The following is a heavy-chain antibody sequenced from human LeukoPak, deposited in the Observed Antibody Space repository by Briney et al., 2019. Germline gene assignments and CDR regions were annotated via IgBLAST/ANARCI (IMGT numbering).Heavy chain of an antibody. CDR3: AELGITMIGGV. CDR1: GFTFRSYG. Sequence: GGSLRLSCAASGFTFRSYGMNWVRQAPGKGLEGVSYISSSGSTIYYADSVKGRFTISRDNAKNSLYLQMNSLRAEDTAVYYCAELGITMIGGVWGKGTTVTISS. D-gene: IGHD3-10*02. V-gene: IGHV3-48*04. J-gene: IGHJ6*04. CDR2: ISSSGSTI.